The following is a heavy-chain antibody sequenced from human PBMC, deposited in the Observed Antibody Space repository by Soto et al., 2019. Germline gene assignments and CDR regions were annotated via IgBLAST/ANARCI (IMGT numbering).Heavy chain of an antibody. CDR3: ARGQFNILTGYYIDY. D-gene: IGHD3-9*01. CDR2: INHNGNT. J-gene: IGHJ4*02. Sequence: CSWIRQPTGRGLEWIGAINHNGNTNYNPALKSRVTISADTSKNEFSLRLRSVTTADTAVYYCARGQFNILTGYYIDYWGQGTLVTVSS. V-gene: IGHV4-34*13.